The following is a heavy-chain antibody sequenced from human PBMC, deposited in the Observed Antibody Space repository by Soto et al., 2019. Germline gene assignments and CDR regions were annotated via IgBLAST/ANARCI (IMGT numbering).Heavy chain of an antibody. CDR1: GFTFSSYA. CDR2: ISGSGGST. Sequence: EVQLLESGGGLVQPGGSLRLSCAASGFTFSSYAMSWVRQAPGKGLEWVSAISGSGGSTYYADSVKGRFTISGDNSKNTLYLKLNSLRAEDTAVYYCAKEAVQTDEHYYYYMDVWGKGTTVTVSS. CDR3: AKEAVQTDEHYYYYMDV. J-gene: IGHJ6*03. D-gene: IGHD2-21*02. V-gene: IGHV3-23*01.